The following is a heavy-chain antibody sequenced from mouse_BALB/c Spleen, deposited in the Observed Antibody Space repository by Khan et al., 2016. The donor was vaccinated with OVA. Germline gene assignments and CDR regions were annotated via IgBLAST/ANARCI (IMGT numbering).Heavy chain of an antibody. CDR1: GYTFTNYW. Sequence: QVQLKQSGAELVKPGASVKLSCKASGYTFTNYWVHWVKQRPGQGLEWIGEIYPSDGRTNYNEKFKSKATLTVDKSSSPAYMQLSSLTSEDSAVYYCARYAYYGNCFDYWGQGTTLTVAS. CDR2: IYPSDGRT. D-gene: IGHD2-10*01. CDR3: ARYAYYGNCFDY. J-gene: IGHJ2*01. V-gene: IGHV1S81*02.